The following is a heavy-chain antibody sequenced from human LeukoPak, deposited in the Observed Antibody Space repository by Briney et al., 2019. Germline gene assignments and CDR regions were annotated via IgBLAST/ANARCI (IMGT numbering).Heavy chain of an antibody. CDR3: AKDRGDYFGSGSPNHHYYYMDV. J-gene: IGHJ6*03. CDR2: ISGSGGTT. D-gene: IGHD3-10*01. Sequence: GGSLSLSCVASGFTFNNYAMSWVRQAPGKGLEWVSGISGSGGTTYYAYSVEGRFSISRDSSKNTLYLRMSSPRAEDTAVYYCAKDRGDYFGSGSPNHHYYYMDVWGKGTTVIVSS. CDR1: GFTFNNYA. V-gene: IGHV3-23*01.